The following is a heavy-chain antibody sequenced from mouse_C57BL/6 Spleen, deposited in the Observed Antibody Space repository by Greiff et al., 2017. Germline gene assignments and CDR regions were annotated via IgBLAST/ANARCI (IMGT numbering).Heavy chain of an antibody. CDR2: ISSGGSYT. CDR1: GFTFSSYG. CDR3: ARQAYYSNYYFDY. Sequence: EVHLVESGGDLVKPGGSLKLSCAASGFTFSSYGMSWVRQTPDKRLEWVATISSGGSYTYSPDSVKGRFTISRDNAKNTLYLQMSSLKSEDTAMYYCARQAYYSNYYFDYWGQGTTLTVSS. V-gene: IGHV5-6*01. J-gene: IGHJ2*01. D-gene: IGHD2-5*01.